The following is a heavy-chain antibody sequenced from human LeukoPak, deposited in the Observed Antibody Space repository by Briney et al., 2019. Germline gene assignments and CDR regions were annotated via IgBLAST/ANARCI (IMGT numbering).Heavy chain of an antibody. J-gene: IGHJ4*02. CDR3: ARARNNYDVSGYSALDY. V-gene: IGHV3-33*01. D-gene: IGHD3-22*01. CDR1: GLIFSSHG. Sequence: PGTSLRLSCAASGLIFSSHGMHWVRQAPGKGLEWVAVIWYDGTNENYSDSLRGRFTISRDNSKNTLYLQMNSLRAEDTAVYYCARARNNYDVSGYSALDYWGQGTLVTVSS. CDR2: IWYDGTNE.